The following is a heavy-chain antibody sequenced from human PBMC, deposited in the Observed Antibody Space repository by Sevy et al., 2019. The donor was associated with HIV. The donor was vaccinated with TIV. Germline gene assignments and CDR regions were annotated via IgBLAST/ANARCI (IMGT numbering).Heavy chain of an antibody. J-gene: IGHJ4*02. V-gene: IGHV3-7*01. CDR2: IKGDGSDK. CDR3: VRGGGACDY. CDR1: EFTFSKYW. Sequence: GGSLRLSCAASEFTFSKYWMGWVRQAPGKGPEWVANIKGDGSDKYYLDSVKGRFTISRDNAKSSLYLRMNSLRDEDTATYYCVRGGGACDYWVQGTLVTVSS. D-gene: IGHD2-21*02.